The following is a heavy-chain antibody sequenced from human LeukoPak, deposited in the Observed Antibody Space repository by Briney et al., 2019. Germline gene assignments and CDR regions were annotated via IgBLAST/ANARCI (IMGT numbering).Heavy chain of an antibody. CDR3: ARDYGSGRRYYYMDV. CDR2: IYYSGST. CDR1: GGSISSSSYY. D-gene: IGHD3-10*01. V-gene: IGHV4-39*07. Sequence: SETLSLTCTVSGGSISSSSYYWGWIRQPPGKGLEWIGSIYYSGSTYYNPSLKSRVTILVDTSKNQFSLKLSSVTAADTAVYYCARDYGSGRRYYYMDVWGKGTTVTVSS. J-gene: IGHJ6*03.